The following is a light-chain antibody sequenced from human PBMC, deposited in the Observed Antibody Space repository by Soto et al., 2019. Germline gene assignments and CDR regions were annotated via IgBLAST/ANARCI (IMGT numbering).Light chain of an antibody. J-gene: IGKJ1*01. V-gene: IGKV3-20*01. CDR2: GAS. CDR3: QQYGSSGT. CDR1: QSVSNNY. Sequence: EVELTQSPGTLSLSPGERATLSCRASQSVSNNYLAWYQQKPGPAPRLLIYGASNRATGIPDRFSGSGSGTDFTLTISRLEPEDFAVYYCQQYGSSGTVGPVTKVDIK.